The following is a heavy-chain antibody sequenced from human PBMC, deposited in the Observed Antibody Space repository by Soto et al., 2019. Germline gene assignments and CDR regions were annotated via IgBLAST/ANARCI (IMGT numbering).Heavy chain of an antibody. V-gene: IGHV3-21*01. CDR1: GFTFSSYS. D-gene: IGHD3-10*01. CDR3: ARDGWFGDPMGPLYYYYMDV. CDR2: ISSSSSYI. Sequence: GGSLRLSCAASGFTFSSYSMNWVRQAPGKGLKWVSSISSSSSYIYYADSVKGRFTISRDNAKNSLYLQMNSLRAEDTAVYYCARDGWFGDPMGPLYYYYMDVWGKGTTVTVSS. J-gene: IGHJ6*03.